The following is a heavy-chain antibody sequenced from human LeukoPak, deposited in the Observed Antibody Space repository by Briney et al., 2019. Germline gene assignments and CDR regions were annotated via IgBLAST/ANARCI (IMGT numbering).Heavy chain of an antibody. CDR2: ISSSSSSYI. V-gene: IGHV3-21*01. J-gene: IGHJ5*02. CDR3: ARGPRGGFLEWLSGVFDP. D-gene: IGHD3-3*01. CDR1: GFTFSSYS. Sequence: GGSLRLSCAASGFTFSSYSMNWVRQAPGKGLEWVSSISSSSSSYIYYADSVKGRFTISRDNAKNSLYLQMNSLRAEDTAVYYCARGPRGGFLEWLSGVFDPWGQGTLVTVSS.